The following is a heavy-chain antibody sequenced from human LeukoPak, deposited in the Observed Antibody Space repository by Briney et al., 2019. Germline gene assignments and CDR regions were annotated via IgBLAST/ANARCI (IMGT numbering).Heavy chain of an antibody. Sequence: PSETLSLTCTVSGGSIISSDYYWGWIRQPLGKGLDWIGSIYYSGSTYYNPSLKSRVTISVDTSKNQFSLKLSSVTAADTAVYYCARYKAAAGTDNWFDPWGQGTLVTVSS. D-gene: IGHD6-13*01. CDR2: IYYSGST. CDR3: ARYKAAAGTDNWFDP. J-gene: IGHJ5*02. CDR1: GGSIISSDYY. V-gene: IGHV4-39*01.